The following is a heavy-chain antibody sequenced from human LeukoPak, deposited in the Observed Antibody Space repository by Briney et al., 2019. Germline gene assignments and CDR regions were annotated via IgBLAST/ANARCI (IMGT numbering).Heavy chain of an antibody. V-gene: IGHV3-23*01. CDR1: GFTFSSYA. Sequence: PGGSLRLSCAASGFTFSSYAMSWVRQAPGKGLEWVSAISGSGGSTYYADSVKGRFTISRDNSKNTLYLQMNSLRAEDTAVYYCAKDRRMYSSSPPGFDYWGQGTLVTVSS. CDR2: ISGSGGST. J-gene: IGHJ4*02. CDR3: AKDRRMYSSSPPGFDY. D-gene: IGHD6-13*01.